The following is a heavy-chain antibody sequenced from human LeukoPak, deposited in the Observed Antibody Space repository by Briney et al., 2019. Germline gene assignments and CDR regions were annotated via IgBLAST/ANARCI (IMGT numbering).Heavy chain of an antibody. CDR2: IYHSEST. CDR3: ARGDDILTGYYPTYYFDY. V-gene: IGHV4-38-2*02. D-gene: IGHD3-9*01. J-gene: IGHJ4*02. Sequence: PSETLSLTCTVSGGSISSYYWGWIRQPPGKGLEWIGSIYHSESTYYNPSLKSRVTISLDTSKNQFSLKLSSVTAADTAVYYCARGDDILTGYYPTYYFDYWGQGTLVTVSS. CDR1: GGSISSYY.